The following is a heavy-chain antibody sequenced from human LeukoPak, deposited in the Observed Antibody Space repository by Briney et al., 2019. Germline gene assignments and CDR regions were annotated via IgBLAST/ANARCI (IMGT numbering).Heavy chain of an antibody. J-gene: IGHJ6*03. CDR3: ARVVVDPRYYYYYMDV. CDR2: IYYSGST. V-gene: IGHV4-59*01. CDR1: GGSISSYY. Sequence: SETLSLTCTVSGGSISSYYWSWIRQPPGKGLEWIGYIYYSGSTNYNPSLKSRVTISVDTSKNQFSLKLSSVTAADTAVYYCARVVVDPRYYYYYMDVWGKGTTVTVSS. D-gene: IGHD2-2*01.